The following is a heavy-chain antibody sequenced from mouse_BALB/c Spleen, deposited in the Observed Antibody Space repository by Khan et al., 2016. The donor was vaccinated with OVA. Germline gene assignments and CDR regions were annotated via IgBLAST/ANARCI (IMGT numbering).Heavy chain of an antibody. J-gene: IGHJ3*01. CDR2: ISSDGDYT. D-gene: IGHD4-1*01. V-gene: IGHV5-6*01. CDR1: GFTFSSYS. Sequence: EVQVVESGGDLVKPGGSLKLSCAASGFTFSSYSMSWVRQTPDKRLEWVATISSDGDYTYYPDSETGRFPISSDTAKNTLYLQMSSLKSEDTAMYYCASHLTGSFAYWGQGTLVTVSA. CDR3: ASHLTGSFAY.